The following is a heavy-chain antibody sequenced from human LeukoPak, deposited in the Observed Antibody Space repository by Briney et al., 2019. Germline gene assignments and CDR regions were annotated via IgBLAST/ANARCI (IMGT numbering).Heavy chain of an antibody. D-gene: IGHD6-13*01. CDR2: ISSSSSTI. J-gene: IGHJ4*02. CDR3: ARVVVAAAGWGDFDY. Sequence: PGGSLRLSCAASGFTFSSYSMNWVRQAPGKGLEWVSYISSSSSTIYYADSAKGRFTISRDNAKNSLYLQMNSLRAEDTAVYYCARVVVAAAGWGDFDYWGQGTLVTVSS. CDR1: GFTFSSYS. V-gene: IGHV3-48*01.